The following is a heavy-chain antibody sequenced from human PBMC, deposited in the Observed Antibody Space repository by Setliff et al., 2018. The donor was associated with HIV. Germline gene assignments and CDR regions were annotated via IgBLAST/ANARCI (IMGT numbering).Heavy chain of an antibody. CDR2: IHKDGSET. D-gene: IGHD1-26*01. CDR3: AGSRGYFVQAD. V-gene: IGHV3-7*01. J-gene: IGHJ4*02. Sequence: GGSLRLSCAASGFTFSFHAMTWVRQAPGKGLEWVANIHKDGSETYYVDSVRGRFTISRDNSRDLLYLEMNSLRAEDTAVYYCAGSRGYFVQADWGQGALVTVSS. CDR1: GFTFSFHA.